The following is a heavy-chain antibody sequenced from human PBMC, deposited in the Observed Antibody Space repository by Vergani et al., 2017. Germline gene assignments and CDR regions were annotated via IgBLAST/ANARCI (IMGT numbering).Heavy chain of an antibody. V-gene: IGHV3-7*01. D-gene: IGHD1-7*01. Sequence: EVQLVESGGGLVQPGGSLRLSCAASGFSFSSYKMGWVRQAPGKGLEWVANIKQDGSEKGYVDSGKGRFTISRDNGKNSLSLQMVSLRGEDTAVYYCGRERPETNAYDYWGQGTLVTVSS. CDR2: IKQDGSEK. J-gene: IGHJ4*02. CDR1: GFSFSSYK. CDR3: GRERPETNAYDY.